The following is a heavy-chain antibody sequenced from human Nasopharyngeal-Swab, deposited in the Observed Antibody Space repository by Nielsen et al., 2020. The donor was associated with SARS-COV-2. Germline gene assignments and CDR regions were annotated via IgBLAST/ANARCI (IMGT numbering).Heavy chain of an antibody. J-gene: IGHJ6*02. CDR2: IYSGGST. Sequence: GGSRRPSCAASGFTVSSNYISCVRQAPGKGLEWVSVIYSGGSTYYADSVKARFTISRDNSKNPLYLQMNSLSLEDTAVYYCARGSFDYYYRMDVWGQGTTV. V-gene: IGHV3-53*01. CDR1: GFTVSSNY. CDR3: ARGSFDYYYRMDV.